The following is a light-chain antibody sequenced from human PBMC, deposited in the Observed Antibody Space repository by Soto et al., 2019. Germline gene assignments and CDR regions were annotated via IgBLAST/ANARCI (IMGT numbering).Light chain of an antibody. CDR2: EVS. V-gene: IGKV2-30*01. CDR1: RSLVYSDGNTS. Sequence: DVVMTQSPLPLPVTLGQPASISCRSSRSLVYSDGNTSLNWFQQRPGQSPRRLIFEVSNRDSGVPYRFSGSASGTDFALKISRVEAEDVGVYYCMHGTHWPHTFGQGTKVETK. J-gene: IGKJ1*01. CDR3: MHGTHWPHT.